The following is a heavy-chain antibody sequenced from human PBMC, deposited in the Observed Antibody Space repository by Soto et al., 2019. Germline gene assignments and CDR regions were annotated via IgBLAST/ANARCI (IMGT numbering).Heavy chain of an antibody. CDR1: GFTFSSYA. CDR3: AKGQILNFWSGYPSDFYYYYGMDV. CDR2: ISGSGGST. J-gene: IGHJ6*02. D-gene: IGHD3-3*01. Sequence: GGSLRLSCAASGFTFSSYAMSWVRQAPGKGLEWVSAISGSGGSTYYADSVKGRFTISRDNSKNTLYLQMNSLRAEDTAVYYCAKGQILNFWSGYPSDFYYYYGMDVWGQGTTVTVSS. V-gene: IGHV3-23*01.